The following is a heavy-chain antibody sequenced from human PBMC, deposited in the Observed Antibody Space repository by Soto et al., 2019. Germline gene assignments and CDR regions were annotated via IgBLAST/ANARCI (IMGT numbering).Heavy chain of an antibody. CDR2: FYYSGST. J-gene: IGHJ6*02. D-gene: IGHD2-2*01. Sequence: PSETLSLTCTVSSGSISSGPYSWGWIRQPPGKGLEWIGTFYYSGSTYYNPSLESRVTISVDTSKNQFSLKVSSVTAADTAVYYCARLGGYCTITSCYGYYGMDVWGQRTTVTVSS. V-gene: IGHV4-39*01. CDR1: SGSISSGPYS. CDR3: ARLGGYCTITSCYGYYGMDV.